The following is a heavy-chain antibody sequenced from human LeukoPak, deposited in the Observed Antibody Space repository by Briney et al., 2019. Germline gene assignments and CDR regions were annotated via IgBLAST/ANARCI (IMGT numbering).Heavy chain of an antibody. V-gene: IGHV4-4*02. Sequence: SETLSLTCAVSGGSISRSNWWSWVRQPPGKGLEWIGEIYHSGSTNYNPSLKSRVTISVDKSKNQFSLKLSSVTAADTAVYYCASAGGSGSYHGRFDYWGQGTLVTVSS. J-gene: IGHJ4*02. CDR1: GGSISRSNW. CDR3: ASAGGSGSYHGRFDY. CDR2: IYHSGST. D-gene: IGHD1-26*01.